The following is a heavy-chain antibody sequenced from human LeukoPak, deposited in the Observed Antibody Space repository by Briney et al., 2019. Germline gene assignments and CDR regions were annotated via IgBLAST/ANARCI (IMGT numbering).Heavy chain of an antibody. V-gene: IGHV4-59*08. J-gene: IGHJ4*02. D-gene: IGHD5-24*01. CDR3: ARHVRDGYNDY. CDR2: INYIGST. CDR1: GGSISSYY. Sequence: SETLSLTCTVSGGSISSYYWSWIRQPPGKGLEWIGYINYIGSTNYNPSLKSRVTISVDTSKNQFSLKLSSVTAADTAVYYCARHVRDGYNDYWGQGTLVTVSS.